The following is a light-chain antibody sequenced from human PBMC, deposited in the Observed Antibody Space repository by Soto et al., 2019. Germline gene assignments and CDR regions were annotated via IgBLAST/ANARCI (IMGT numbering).Light chain of an antibody. Sequence: QSVLTQPASVSGSPGQSITISCTGTSSDVAYYNFVSWYQHHPGKAPKLMIYEVSNRPSGVSNRFSGSKPGNTASLTISGLQAEDEADYYCSSYTSNTTYVFGTGTKVTVL. V-gene: IGLV2-14*01. CDR3: SSYTSNTTYV. CDR1: SSDVAYYNF. J-gene: IGLJ1*01. CDR2: EVS.